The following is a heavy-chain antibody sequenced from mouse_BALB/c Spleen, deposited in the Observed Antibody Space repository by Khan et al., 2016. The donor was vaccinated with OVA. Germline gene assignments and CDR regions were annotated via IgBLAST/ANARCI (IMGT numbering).Heavy chain of an antibody. CDR1: GFDFSRYC. CDR2: INPDSSTI. V-gene: IGHV4-1*02. D-gene: IGHD2-3*01. CDR3: GRLGYCGYFDV. J-gene: IGHJ1*01. Sequence: EVKLLESGGGLVQPGGSLKLSCAASGFDFSRYCMSWVRQAPGKGLEWIGEINPDSSTINYTPSLKDKFIISRDNAKNTLYLQMSKVRTEDTALYYCGRLGYCGYFDVWGQGTTVTVSP.